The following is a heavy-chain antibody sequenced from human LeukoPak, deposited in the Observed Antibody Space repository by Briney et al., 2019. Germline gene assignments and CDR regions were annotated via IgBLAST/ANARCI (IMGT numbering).Heavy chain of an antibody. CDR1: GYSISSGYY. CDR3: ARLSTVTTSFDY. Sequence: PSETLSLTCTVSGYSISSGYYWGWIRQPPGKGLEWIGNIYHSGSTYYNPSLKSRVTMSVDTSKNQFSLKLSSVTAADTAVYYCARLSTVTTSFDYWGQGTLVTVSS. D-gene: IGHD4-17*01. V-gene: IGHV4-38-2*02. CDR2: IYHSGST. J-gene: IGHJ4*02.